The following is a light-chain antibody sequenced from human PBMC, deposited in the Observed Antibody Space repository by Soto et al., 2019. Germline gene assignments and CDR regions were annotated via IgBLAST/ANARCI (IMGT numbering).Light chain of an antibody. J-gene: IGLJ1*01. CDR1: SGDIGSYNY. CDR2: DVT. CDR3: SSYAGSSNV. Sequence: QSLLTQPASVSWSPGQSITISFTGTSGDIGSYNYVSWYQQHPGRAPKVMIYDVTVRPSGVSNRFSGSKSGNTASLTISGLQPEDEADYYCSSYAGSSNVFGTGTKVTVL. V-gene: IGLV2-14*01.